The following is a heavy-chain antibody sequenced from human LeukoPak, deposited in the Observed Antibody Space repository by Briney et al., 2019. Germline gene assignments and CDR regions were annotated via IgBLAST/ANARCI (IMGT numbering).Heavy chain of an antibody. CDR1: GFTFSSSA. CDR3: AKGPVAGTSGYYYMDV. J-gene: IGHJ6*03. CDR2: ISYDGSNK. V-gene: IGHV3-30*04. Sequence: GGSLRLSCAASGFTFSSSAMSWVRQAPGKGLEWVAVISYDGSNKYYADSVKGRFTISRDNSKNTLYLQMNSLRAEDTAVYYCAKGPVAGTSGYYYMDVWGKGTTVTVSS. D-gene: IGHD6-19*01.